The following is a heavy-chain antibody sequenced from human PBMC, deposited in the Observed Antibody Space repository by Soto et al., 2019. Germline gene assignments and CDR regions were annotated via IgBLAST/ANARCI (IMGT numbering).Heavy chain of an antibody. V-gene: IGHV4-30-4*01. Sequence: SETLSLTCSVSGDSISTVDYFWAWIRQPPGQALEYIGYIYKSATTYYNQSFEIRVAISLDTSKSQFSLNVTSVTAADTAVYYCARHPRGQWLLHYYYYYGMDVWGQGTTVTVSS. J-gene: IGHJ6*02. CDR2: IYKSATT. D-gene: IGHD3-22*01. CDR3: ARHPRGQWLLHYYYYYGMDV. CDR1: GDSISTVDYF.